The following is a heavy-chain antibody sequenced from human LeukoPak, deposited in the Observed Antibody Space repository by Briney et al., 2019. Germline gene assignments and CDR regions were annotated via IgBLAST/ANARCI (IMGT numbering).Heavy chain of an antibody. CDR2: INPNSGGT. CDR3: ARERSPKMTTVTTYGY. CDR1: GYTFTGYY. J-gene: IGHJ4*02. V-gene: IGHV1-2*02. Sequence: EASVKVSCKASGYTFTGYYMHWVRQAPGQGLEWMGWINPNSGGTNYAQKFQGRVTMTRDTSISTAHMELSRLRSDDTAVYYCARERSPKMTTVTTYGYWGQGTLVTVSS. D-gene: IGHD4-17*01.